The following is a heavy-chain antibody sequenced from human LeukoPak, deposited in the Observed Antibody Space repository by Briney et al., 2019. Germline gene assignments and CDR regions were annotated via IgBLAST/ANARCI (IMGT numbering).Heavy chain of an antibody. V-gene: IGHV3-11*06. Sequence: NPGGSLRLSCAASGFTFSSQNMSWARQAPGKGLEWVAYISTSGDSTKYADSVEGRFTISRDNAEKSLYLLMNSLRVEDTAVYYCVKNGWLDYWGQGILVTVSS. J-gene: IGHJ4*02. CDR3: VKNGWLDY. CDR2: ISTSGDST. D-gene: IGHD6-19*01. CDR1: GFTFSSQN.